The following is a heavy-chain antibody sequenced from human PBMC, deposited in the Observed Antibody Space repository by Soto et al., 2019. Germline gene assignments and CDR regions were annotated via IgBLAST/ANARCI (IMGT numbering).Heavy chain of an antibody. V-gene: IGHV4-59*01. Sequence: PSETLSLTCTVSGGPISSYYWSWIRQPPGKGLEWIGYIYYGGSTNYNPSLKSRVTISVDTSKNQFSLKLSSVTAADTAVYYCARVGYYDSSGYPQASFDIWGQGTVVTVSS. CDR1: GGPISSYY. CDR2: IYYGGST. D-gene: IGHD3-22*01. J-gene: IGHJ3*02. CDR3: ARVGYYDSSGYPQASFDI.